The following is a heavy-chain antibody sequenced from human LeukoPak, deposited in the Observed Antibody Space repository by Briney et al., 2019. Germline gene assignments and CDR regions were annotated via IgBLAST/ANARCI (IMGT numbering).Heavy chain of an antibody. CDR1: GGSISRYF. D-gene: IGHD3-3*01. J-gene: IGHJ4*02. Sequence: PSETLSLTCTVSGGSISRYFWSWIRQPPGKGLGWIGYISYSGGTNYNPSLKSRVTISLDTSKNQFSLRLSSVTAADTAVYYCARRFSYYDFWSGYYTGGFDYWGQGTLVTVSS. CDR3: ARRFSYYDFWSGYYTGGFDY. CDR2: ISYSGGT. V-gene: IGHV4-59*08.